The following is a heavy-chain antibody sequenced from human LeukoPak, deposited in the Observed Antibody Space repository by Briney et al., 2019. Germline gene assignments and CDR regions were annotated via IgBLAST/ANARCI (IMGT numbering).Heavy chain of an antibody. V-gene: IGHV3-21*01. J-gene: IGHJ4*02. CDR1: GFTFSSYS. D-gene: IGHD2-2*01. CDR3: AREGPFWVPAANKRFDY. CDR2: ISSSSSYI. Sequence: GGSLRLSCAASGFTFSSYSMNWVRQAPGKGLEWVSSISSSSSYIYYADSVKGRFTISRDNAKNSLYLQMNGLRAEDTAVYYCAREGPFWVPAANKRFDYWGQGTLVTVSS.